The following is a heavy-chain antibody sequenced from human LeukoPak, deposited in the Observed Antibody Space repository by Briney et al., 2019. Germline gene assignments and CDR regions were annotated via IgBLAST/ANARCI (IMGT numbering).Heavy chain of an antibody. D-gene: IGHD3-3*01. J-gene: IGHJ3*02. Sequence: SVKVSCKASGATFKTFTINWVRQAPGQGLEWMGGIIPRFGTANYAQKFQGRVTITADKSTSTAYMELSSLRSEDTAVYYCARDLRITIFGVVIPWAFDIWGQGTMVIVSS. V-gene: IGHV1-69*06. CDR1: GATFKTFT. CDR3: ARDLRITIFGVVIPWAFDI. CDR2: IIPRFGTA.